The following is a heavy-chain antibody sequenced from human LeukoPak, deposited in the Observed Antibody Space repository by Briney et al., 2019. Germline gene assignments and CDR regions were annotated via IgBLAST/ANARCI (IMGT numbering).Heavy chain of an antibody. CDR2: ISYDGSNK. Sequence: GRSLRLSCAASGFTFSSYGMRWVRQAPGKGLEWVAVISYDGSNKYYADSVKGRFTISRDNSKNTLYLQMNSLRAEDTAVYYCAKDRGREITFGGVIVYYFDYWGQGTLVTVSS. D-gene: IGHD3-16*02. CDR3: AKDRGREITFGGVIVYYFDY. V-gene: IGHV3-30*18. J-gene: IGHJ4*02. CDR1: GFTFSSYG.